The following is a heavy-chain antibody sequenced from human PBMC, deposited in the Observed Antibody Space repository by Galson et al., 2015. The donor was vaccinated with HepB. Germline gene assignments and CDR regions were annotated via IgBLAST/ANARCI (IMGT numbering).Heavy chain of an antibody. Sequence: SLRLSCAASGFTFSDYYMIWIRQAPGKGLEWVSYISSSPTYTEYADSVKGRFTISRDDANNSLYLQMDSLRAEDTAVYYCARDGDFGLPTTWCQGTTVTVSS. D-gene: IGHD4-17*01. V-gene: IGHV3-11*06. CDR3: ARDGDFGLPTT. J-gene: IGHJ6*02. CDR1: GFTFSDYY. CDR2: ISSSPTYT.